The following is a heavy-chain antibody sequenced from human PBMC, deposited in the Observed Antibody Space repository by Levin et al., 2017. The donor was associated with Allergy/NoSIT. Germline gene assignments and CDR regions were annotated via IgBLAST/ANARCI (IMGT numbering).Heavy chain of an antibody. CDR1: GFTFSSYG. D-gene: IGHD4-17*01. J-gene: IGHJ4*02. V-gene: IGHV3-33*01. Sequence: GESLKISCAASGFTFSSYGMHWVRQAPGKGLEWVAVIWYDGSNKYYADSVKGRFTISRDNSKNTLYLQMNSLRAEDTAVYYCARGDMTTVTTGDYWGQGTLVTVSS. CDR2: IWYDGSNK. CDR3: ARGDMTTVTTGDY.